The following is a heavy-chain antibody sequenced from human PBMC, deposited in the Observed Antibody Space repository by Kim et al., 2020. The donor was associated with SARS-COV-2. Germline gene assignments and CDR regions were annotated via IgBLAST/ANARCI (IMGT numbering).Heavy chain of an antibody. D-gene: IGHD1-1*01. CDR3: ARHDWNWSQKRNWFDP. J-gene: IGHJ5*02. CDR2: IDYNGLT. V-gene: IGHV4-39*01. CDR1: GGSITISSYY. Sequence: SETLSLTCTVSGGSITISSYYWGWIRQPPGKGLEWIGTIDYNGLTYYNPSLRSRVTISVDTSKNQFSLKLSSVTAADTAVYYCARHDWNWSQKRNWFDPWGQGTLATVSS.